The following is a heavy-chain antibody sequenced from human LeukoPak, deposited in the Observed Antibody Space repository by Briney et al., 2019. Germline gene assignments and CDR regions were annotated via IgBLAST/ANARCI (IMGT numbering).Heavy chain of an antibody. Sequence: GGTLRLSCAASGFTFSDYYMSWIRQAPGTGLEWVSYISRSGSTIYYADPVRGRFTISGDNASTSLYLQMNSLRAEDTAVYYCARDVVPAASPPYNWFDPWGQGTLVTVSS. J-gene: IGHJ5*02. CDR1: GFTFSDYY. D-gene: IGHD2-2*01. CDR3: ARDVVPAASPPYNWFDP. CDR2: ISRSGSTI. V-gene: IGHV3-11*01.